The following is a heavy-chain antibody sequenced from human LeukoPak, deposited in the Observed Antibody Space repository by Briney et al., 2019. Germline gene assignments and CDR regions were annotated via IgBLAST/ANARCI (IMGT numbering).Heavy chain of an antibody. D-gene: IGHD6-25*01. J-gene: IGHJ6*02. CDR1: GGTFSSYA. CDR3: ARFIAAGHYYYGMDV. CDR2: IIPILGIA. V-gene: IGHV1-69*04. Sequence: ASVKVSCKASGGTFSSYAISWVRQAPGQGLEWMGRIIPILGIANYAQKFQGRVTITADKSTSTAYMELSSLRSEDTAVYYCARFIAAGHYYYGMDVWGQGTTVTVSS.